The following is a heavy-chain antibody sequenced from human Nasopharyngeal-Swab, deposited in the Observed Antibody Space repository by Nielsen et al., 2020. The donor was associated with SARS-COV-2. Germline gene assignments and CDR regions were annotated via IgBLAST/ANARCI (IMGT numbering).Heavy chain of an antibody. CDR2: INHSGST. J-gene: IGHJ6*02. Sequence: SETLSLTCAVYGGSFSGYYWSWIRQPPGKGLEWIGEINHSGSTNYNPSLKSRVTISVDRSKNQFSLKLSSVTAADTAVYYCARVREDYYYGMDVWGQGTTVTVSS. CDR1: GGSFSGYY. V-gene: IGHV4-34*01. D-gene: IGHD1-26*01. CDR3: ARVREDYYYGMDV.